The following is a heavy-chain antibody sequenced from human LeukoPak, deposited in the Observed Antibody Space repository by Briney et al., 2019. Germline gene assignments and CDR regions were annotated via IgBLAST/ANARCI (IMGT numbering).Heavy chain of an antibody. CDR2: IYHSGST. CDR1: GYSISSGYY. V-gene: IGHV4-38-2*02. CDR3: ARDWGYCSGGSCGPEPDAFDI. D-gene: IGHD2-15*01. Sequence: SETLSLTCTVSGYSISSGYYWGWIRPPPGKGLEWIGSIYHSGSTYYNPSLKSRVTISVETSKNQYSLKLSSVTAADTAVYYCARDWGYCSGGSCGPEPDAFDIWGEETMVTVSS. J-gene: IGHJ3*02.